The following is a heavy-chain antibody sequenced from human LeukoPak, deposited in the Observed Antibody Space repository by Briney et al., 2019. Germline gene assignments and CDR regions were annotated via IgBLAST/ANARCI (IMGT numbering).Heavy chain of an antibody. V-gene: IGHV4-34*01. J-gene: IGHJ4*02. CDR3: ARQGYYYDSSDHFDY. CDR1: GGSFSGYY. D-gene: IGHD3-22*01. Sequence: PSETLSLTCAVYGGSFSGYYWSWIRQPPGKGLEWIGEINHSGSTNYNPSLKSRVTISVDTSKNQFSLKLSSVTAADTAVYYCARQGYYYDSSDHFDYWGQGTLVTVSS. CDR2: INHSGST.